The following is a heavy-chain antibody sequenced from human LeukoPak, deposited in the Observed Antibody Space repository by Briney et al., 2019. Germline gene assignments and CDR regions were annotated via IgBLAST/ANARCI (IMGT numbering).Heavy chain of an antibody. V-gene: IGHV3-21*01. CDR2: ISSSSSYI. CDR1: GFTFSSYS. Sequence: GGSLRLSCAASGFTFSSYSMNWVRQAPGKGLEWVSSISSSSSYIYYADSVKGRFTISRDNAKNSLYLRMNSLRAEDTAVYYCARTPGPYYYDSSGSFDYWGQGTLVTVSS. J-gene: IGHJ4*02. CDR3: ARTPGPYYYDSSGSFDY. D-gene: IGHD3-22*01.